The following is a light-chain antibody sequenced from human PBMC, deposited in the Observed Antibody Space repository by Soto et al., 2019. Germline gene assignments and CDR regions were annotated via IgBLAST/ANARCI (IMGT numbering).Light chain of an antibody. V-gene: IGLV2-14*01. CDR3: TSYTTSRIWV. CDR2: AVS. J-gene: IGLJ3*02. CDR1: SGDVGHYND. Sequence: QSALTQPASVSGSPGQSITISCTGSSGDVGHYNDVSWYQQQPGKAPKLMIYAVSNPPSGVSNRFSGSNSGNTASLIIAGLHADDEADYYCTSYTTSRIWVFGGGTKLTVL.